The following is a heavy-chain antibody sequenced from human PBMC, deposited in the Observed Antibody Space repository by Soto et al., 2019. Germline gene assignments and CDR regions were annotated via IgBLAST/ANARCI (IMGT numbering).Heavy chain of an antibody. CDR2: ISYDGNKK. CDR3: XXXXXXXXXXXXXFDF. Sequence: QVQLVESGGGVVQPGRSLRLSCAASGFTFSSNGMHWVRQAPGKGLEWVAVISYDGNKKYYADSVKGRFTISRDNSKXXXXXXXXXXXXXXXXXXXXXXXXXXXXXXXXXFDFWGQGTMVTVSS. CDR1: GFTFSSNG. J-gene: IGHJ3*01. V-gene: IGHV3-30*03.